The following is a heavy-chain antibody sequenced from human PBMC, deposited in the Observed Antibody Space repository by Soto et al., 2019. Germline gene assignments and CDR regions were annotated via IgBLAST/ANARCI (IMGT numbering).Heavy chain of an antibody. J-gene: IGHJ5*02. CDR3: ARSEVPAAMGGWFDP. CDR2: ISPYYDSI. D-gene: IGHD2-2*01. Sequence: ASVKVSCKTSGFSLSSDGINLGRRAPGQALEWLGWISPYYDSINYAQKFQGRVTLTTDTSTSTAYMELRSLRSDGTAVYYCARSEVPAAMGGWFDPWGQGTLVTVSS. V-gene: IGHV1-18*01. CDR1: GFSLSSDG.